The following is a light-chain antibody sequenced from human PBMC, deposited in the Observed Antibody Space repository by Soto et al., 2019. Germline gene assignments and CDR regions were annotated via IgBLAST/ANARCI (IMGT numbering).Light chain of an antibody. V-gene: IGKV1-5*01. CDR2: DAS. J-gene: IGKJ5*01. Sequence: DIKMTQSPTSLSASVGDTVTITCRASQSISNYLNWYQQKPGKAPNPLIYDASSLKSGVPSRFSGSGSGTEFTLTISSLQPDDFATYYCQQYNTYSTFGQGTRLEIK. CDR3: QQYNTYST. CDR1: QSISNY.